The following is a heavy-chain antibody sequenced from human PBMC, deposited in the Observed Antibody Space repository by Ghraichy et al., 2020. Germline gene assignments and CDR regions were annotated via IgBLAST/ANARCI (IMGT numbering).Heavy chain of an antibody. Sequence: SVKVSCKASGGTFSSYAISWVRQAPGQGLEWMGGIIPIFGTANYAQKFQGRVTITADESTSTAYMELSSLRSEDTAVYYCASSTYYDSSGYYPAEYFQHWGQGTLVTVSS. CDR3: ASSTYYDSSGYYPAEYFQH. D-gene: IGHD3-22*01. CDR2: IIPIFGTA. J-gene: IGHJ1*01. V-gene: IGHV1-69*13. CDR1: GGTFSSYA.